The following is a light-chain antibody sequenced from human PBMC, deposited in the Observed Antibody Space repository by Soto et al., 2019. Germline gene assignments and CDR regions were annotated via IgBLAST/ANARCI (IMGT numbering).Light chain of an antibody. CDR3: MQALQTPWT. CDR1: QSLLDSKGYNY. V-gene: IGKV2-28*01. J-gene: IGKJ1*01. Sequence: EIVMAQSPILLPGTPGEPASLSCRVSQSLLDSKGYNYLGWYLQKPGQSPQLLIFLRSNRASGVPDRFSGSGSGTDFTLKISRVEAEDVGVYYCMQALQTPWTFGQGTKVEI. CDR2: LRS.